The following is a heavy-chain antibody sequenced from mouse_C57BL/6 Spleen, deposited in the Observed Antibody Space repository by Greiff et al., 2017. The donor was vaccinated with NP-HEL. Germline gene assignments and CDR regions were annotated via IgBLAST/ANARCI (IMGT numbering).Heavy chain of an antibody. CDR2: ISYDGSN. Sequence: ESGPGLVKPSQSLSLTCSVTGYSITSGYYWNWIRQFPGNKLEWMGYISYDGSNNYNPSLKNRISITRDTSKNQFFLKLNSVTTEDTATYYCARHYGSSPDYWGQGTTLTVSS. J-gene: IGHJ2*01. V-gene: IGHV3-6*01. D-gene: IGHD1-1*01. CDR1: GYSITSGYY. CDR3: ARHYGSSPDY.